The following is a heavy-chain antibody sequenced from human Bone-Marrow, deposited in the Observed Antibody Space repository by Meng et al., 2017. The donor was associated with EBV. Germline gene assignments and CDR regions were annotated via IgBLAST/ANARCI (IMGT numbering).Heavy chain of an antibody. CDR2: LIPMYGVI. D-gene: IGHD3-10*01. Sequence: LVRSEAEMKKPGSSVKISCRASGGSFGSYGITWIRQAPGQGLEWMGGLIPMYGVINPALKFKDRITITADESTSTHYMDLSGLRSEDTAVYYCASESGRGFTPDYWGQGTLVTVSS. V-gene: IGHV1-69*01. CDR3: ASESGRGFTPDY. CDR1: GGSFGSYG. J-gene: IGHJ4*02.